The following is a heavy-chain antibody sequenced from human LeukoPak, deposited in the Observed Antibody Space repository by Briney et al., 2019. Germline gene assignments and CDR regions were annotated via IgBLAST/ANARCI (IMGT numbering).Heavy chain of an antibody. Sequence: PGGSLRLSCAASGFTFSSYVMHWVRQAPGKGLEWVAFIRYDGSNKYYADSVKGRFTISRDNSKNTLYLQMNSLRAEDTAVYYCAKGKEDYYDSSGPFGYWGQGTLVTVSS. CDR3: AKGKEDYYDSSGPFGY. D-gene: IGHD3-22*01. V-gene: IGHV3-30*02. CDR1: GFTFSSYV. CDR2: IRYDGSNK. J-gene: IGHJ4*02.